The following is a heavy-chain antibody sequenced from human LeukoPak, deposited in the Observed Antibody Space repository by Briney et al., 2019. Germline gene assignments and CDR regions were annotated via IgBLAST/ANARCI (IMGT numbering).Heavy chain of an antibody. CDR3: ARGNGPGRHYFDY. Sequence: GGSLRLSCAASGFTFSSYEMNWVRQAPGKGLEWVSYISSSGSTIYYADSVKGRFTISRDNAKNSLYLQMNSLRAEDTALYYCARGNGPGRHYFDYWGQGTLVTVSS. CDR1: GFTFSSYE. V-gene: IGHV3-48*03. CDR2: ISSSGSTI. D-gene: IGHD3-10*01. J-gene: IGHJ4*02.